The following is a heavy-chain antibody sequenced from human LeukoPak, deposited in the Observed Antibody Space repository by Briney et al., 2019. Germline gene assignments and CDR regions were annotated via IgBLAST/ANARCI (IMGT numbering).Heavy chain of an antibody. CDR2: IYYSGST. CDR3: ARHSIIGGTEYAFDI. Sequence: GSLRLSCAASGFTFDDYAMHWVRQPPGKGLEWIGYIYYSGSTNYSPSLKSRVTISVDTSKNQFSLKLSSVTAADTAVYYCARHSIIGGTEYAFDIWGQGTMVTVSS. D-gene: IGHD2-15*01. CDR1: GFTFDDYA. V-gene: IGHV4-59*08. J-gene: IGHJ3*02.